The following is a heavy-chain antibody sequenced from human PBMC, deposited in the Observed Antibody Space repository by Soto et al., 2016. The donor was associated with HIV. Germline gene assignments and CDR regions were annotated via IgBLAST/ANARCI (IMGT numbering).Heavy chain of an antibody. D-gene: IGHD3-9*01. V-gene: IGHV1-2*02. J-gene: IGHJ2*01. CDR1: GDTFTGYY. CDR3: SLTYYDILTGYSLGWYFDL. Sequence: QVQLVQSGAEVKKPGASVKVSCKASGDTFTGYYMHWVRQAPGQGLEWMGWINPNSGGTNYAQKFQGRVTMTRDTSISTAYMELTRLRSDDTAVYYCSLTYYDILTGYSLGWYFDLWAVAPWSLSPQ. CDR2: INPNSGGT.